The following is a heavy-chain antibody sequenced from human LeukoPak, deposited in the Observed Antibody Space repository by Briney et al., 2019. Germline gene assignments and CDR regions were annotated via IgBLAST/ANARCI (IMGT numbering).Heavy chain of an antibody. CDR2: MNPNSSNT. CDR1: GYTLTSYD. D-gene: IGHD5-12*01. CDR3: ARALSRDDIVATITGLYYYYYYMDV. V-gene: IGHV1-8*01. J-gene: IGHJ6*03. Sequence: ASVKVSCKASGYTLTSYDISWVRHATGQGLEWMGWMNPNSSNTGYAQKFQGRVTMTRNTSTSTAYMELSSLRSEDTAVYYCARALSRDDIVATITGLYYYYYYMDVWGKGTTVTISS.